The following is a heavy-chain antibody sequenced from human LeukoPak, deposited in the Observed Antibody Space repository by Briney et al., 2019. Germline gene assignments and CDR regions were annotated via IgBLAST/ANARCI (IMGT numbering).Heavy chain of an antibody. D-gene: IGHD2-2*01. CDR1: GGTFSSYA. CDR3: ASAIVVVPAAIPTGQYYMDV. J-gene: IGHJ6*03. CDR2: IIPIFGTA. V-gene: IGHV1-69*13. Sequence: SVKVSCKASGGTFSSYAISWVRQAPGQGLEWMGGIIPIFGTANYAQKFQGRVTITADESTSTAYMELSSLRSEDTAVYYCASAIVVVPAAIPTGQYYMDVWGKGTTVTVSS.